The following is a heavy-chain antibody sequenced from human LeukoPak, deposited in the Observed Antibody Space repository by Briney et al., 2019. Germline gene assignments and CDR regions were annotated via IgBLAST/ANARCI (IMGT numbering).Heavy chain of an antibody. J-gene: IGHJ5*02. CDR3: ARYSSGSGWFDP. D-gene: IGHD6-25*01. CDR1: GGSISSSSYY. Sequence: TLSLTCTVSGGSISSSSYYWGWLRQPPGKGLEWIGSIYYSGSTYYTPSLQSRVTVSVDTSKNQFSLKLSSVTAADTAVYYCARYSSGSGWFDPWGQGTLVTVSS. CDR2: IYYSGST. V-gene: IGHV4-39*01.